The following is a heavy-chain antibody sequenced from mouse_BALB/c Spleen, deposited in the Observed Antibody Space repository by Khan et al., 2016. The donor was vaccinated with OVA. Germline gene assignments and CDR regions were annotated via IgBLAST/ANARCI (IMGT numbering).Heavy chain of an antibody. CDR1: GFNIKDTY. CDR2: IDPANGNS. Sequence: VQLQQPGSEFVKPGASVRLSCTASGFNIKDTYMHWVKQRPEQGLEWIGRIDPANGNSKYDPKFQGKATITADTSSNTAYLQLSSLTSEDTAVYYCATYFFGSSRYFDDWGQGTTLPVSS. V-gene: IGHV14-3*02. CDR3: ATYFFGSSRYFDD. D-gene: IGHD1-1*01. J-gene: IGHJ2*01.